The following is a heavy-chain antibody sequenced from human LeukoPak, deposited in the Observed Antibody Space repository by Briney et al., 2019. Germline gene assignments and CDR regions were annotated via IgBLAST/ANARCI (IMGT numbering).Heavy chain of an antibody. CDR2: INHSGST. D-gene: IGHD5-12*01. V-gene: IGHV4-34*01. CDR1: GGSFSGYY. J-gene: IGHJ4*02. CDR3: ARGGHSGYNLDY. Sequence: KASETLSLTCAVYGGSFSGYYWSWIRQPPGKGLEWIGEINHSGSTNYNPSLKSRVTISVDTSKNQFSLKLSSVTAADTAVYYCARGGHSGYNLDYWGQGTLVTVSS.